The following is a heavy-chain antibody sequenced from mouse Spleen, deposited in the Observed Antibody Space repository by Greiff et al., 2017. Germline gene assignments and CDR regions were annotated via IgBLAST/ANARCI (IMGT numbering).Heavy chain of an antibody. CDR1: GYAFSSYW. Sequence: QVQLKESGAELVRPGSSVKISCKASGYAFSSYWMNWVKQRPGQGLEWIGQIYPGDGDTNYNGKFKGKATLTADESSSTAYMQLSSLTSEDSAVYFCARQDYDYERAWFAYWGQGTLVTVSA. J-gene: IGHJ3*01. CDR3: ARQDYDYERAWFAY. CDR2: IYPGDGDT. D-gene: IGHD2-4*01. V-gene: IGHV1-80*01.